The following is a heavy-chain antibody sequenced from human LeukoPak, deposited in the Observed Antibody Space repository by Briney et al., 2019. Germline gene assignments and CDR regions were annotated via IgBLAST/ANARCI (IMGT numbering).Heavy chain of an antibody. CDR3: ARVGYSYGYKWFDP. V-gene: IGHV3-11*04. J-gene: IGHJ5*02. CDR2: ISSSGSTI. CDR1: EFTFSNYY. Sequence: GSLRLSCAASEFTFSNYYMSWIRQAPGKGLEWVSYISSSGSTIYYADSVKGRFTISRDNAKNSLYLQMNSLRAEDTAVYYCARVGYSYGYKWFDPWGQGTLVTVSS. D-gene: IGHD5-18*01.